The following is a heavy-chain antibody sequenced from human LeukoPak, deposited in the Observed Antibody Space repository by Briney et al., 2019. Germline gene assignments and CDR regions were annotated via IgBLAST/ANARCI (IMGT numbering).Heavy chain of an antibody. CDR3: ARELLNYDFWSGYYEYYFDY. V-gene: IGHV1-18*01. CDR1: GYTFTSYG. D-gene: IGHD3-3*01. Sequence: GASVKVSCKASGYTFTSYGISWVRQAPGQGLEWMGWISAYNGNTNYAQKLQGRVTMTTDTSTSTAYMELGSLRSDDTAVYYCARELLNYDFWSGYYEYYFDYWGQGTLVTVSS. CDR2: ISAYNGNT. J-gene: IGHJ4*02.